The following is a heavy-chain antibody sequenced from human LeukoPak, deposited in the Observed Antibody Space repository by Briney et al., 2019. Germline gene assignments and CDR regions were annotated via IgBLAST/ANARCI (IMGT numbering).Heavy chain of an antibody. CDR2: ISGSGGST. CDR3: AKGFSPSRRYSSWYWLLRENYFDY. V-gene: IGHV3-23*01. D-gene: IGHD6-13*01. J-gene: IGHJ4*02. Sequence: GGSLRLSCAASGFTFSSYAMSWVRQAPGKGLEWVSAISGSGGSTYYADSVKGRFTISRDNSKNTLYLQMNSLRAEDTAVYYCAKGFSPSRRYSSWYWLLRENYFDYWGQGTLVTVSS. CDR1: GFTFSSYA.